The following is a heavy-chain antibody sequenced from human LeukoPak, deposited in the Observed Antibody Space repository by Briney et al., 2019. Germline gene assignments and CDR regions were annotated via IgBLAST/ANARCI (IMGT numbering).Heavy chain of an antibody. D-gene: IGHD3-9*01. V-gene: IGHV1-2*02. Sequence: TSVKVSCKASGYTFTGYYMHWVRQAPGQGLEWIGWINPNSGGTNYAQKFQGRVTMTRDTSISTAYMELSRLRSDDTAVYYCARAPGLYYDILTGYYYWGQGTLVTVSS. CDR1: GYTFTGYY. J-gene: IGHJ4*02. CDR2: INPNSGGT. CDR3: ARAPGLYYDILTGYYY.